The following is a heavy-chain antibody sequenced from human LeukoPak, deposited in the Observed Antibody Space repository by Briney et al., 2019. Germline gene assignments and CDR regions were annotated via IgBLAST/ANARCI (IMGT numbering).Heavy chain of an antibody. Sequence: GGSLRLSCAASGFTFSSYDMTWVRQAPGRGLEWVSSISSSSSYIYYADSVKGRFTISRDNAKNSLYLQMNSLRAEDTAVYYCARVNRQWELGGSLDYWGQGTLVTVSS. V-gene: IGHV3-21*01. CDR3: ARVNRQWELGGSLDY. J-gene: IGHJ4*02. CDR2: ISSSSSYI. D-gene: IGHD1-26*01. CDR1: GFTFSSYD.